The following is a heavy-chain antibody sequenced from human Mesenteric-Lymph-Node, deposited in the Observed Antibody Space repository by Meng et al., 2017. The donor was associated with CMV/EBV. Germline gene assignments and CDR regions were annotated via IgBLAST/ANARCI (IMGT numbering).Heavy chain of an antibody. Sequence: CKASGYTFTTYYIHWVRQAPGQGLEWMGLINPSGGGTAYAQKFQARVTMTTDTSTSTVYVGLSSLTSEDTAVYYCARAPGYRAGFDYWGQGTLVTVSS. D-gene: IGHD5-12*01. CDR1: GYTFTTYY. V-gene: IGHV1-46*01. CDR2: INPSGGGT. CDR3: ARAPGYRAGFDY. J-gene: IGHJ4*02.